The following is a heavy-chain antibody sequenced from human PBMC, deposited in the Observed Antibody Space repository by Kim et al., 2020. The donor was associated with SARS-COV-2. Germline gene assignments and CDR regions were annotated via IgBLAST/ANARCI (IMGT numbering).Heavy chain of an antibody. J-gene: IGHJ4*02. CDR1: GGTFSSYA. CDR2: IIPIFGTA. D-gene: IGHD5-12*01. Sequence: SSVPVYCKASGGTFSSYAISWVRQAPGQGLEWMGGIIPIFGTANYAQKLQGRVTITADESTSTAYMELSSLRSEDTAVYYCATGQSGYDLDYWGQGTLVTVSS. CDR3: ATGQSGYDLDY. V-gene: IGHV1-69*01.